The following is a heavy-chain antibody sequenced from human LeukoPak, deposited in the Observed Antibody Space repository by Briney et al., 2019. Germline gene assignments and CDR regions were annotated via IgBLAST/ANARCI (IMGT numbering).Heavy chain of an antibody. J-gene: IGHJ4*02. CDR3: ARHGSGRNNFDPLDH. CDR2: IWYDGSVT. Sequence: GRSLRLSCAASGFSFNGYGMHWVSQAPGKGLEWVAIIWYDGSVTYYEDSVKGRFTISRDNSKSTLYLQMDSLRAEDTAVYYCARHGSGRNNFDPLDHWGQGTLVTVSS. V-gene: IGHV3-33*01. D-gene: IGHD1-26*01. CDR1: GFSFNGYG.